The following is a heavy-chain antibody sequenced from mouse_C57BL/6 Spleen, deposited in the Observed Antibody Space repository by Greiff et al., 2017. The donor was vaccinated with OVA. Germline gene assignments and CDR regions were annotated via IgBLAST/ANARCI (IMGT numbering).Heavy chain of an antibody. CDR2: ISYDGSN. D-gene: IGHD1-1*01. J-gene: IGHJ4*01. CDR3: ARARNGGDMDY. CDR1: GYSITSGYY. V-gene: IGHV3-6*01. Sequence: EVKLLESGPGLVKPSQSLSLTCSVTGYSITSGYYWNWIRQFPGNKLEWMGYISYDGSNNYNPSLKNRISITRDTSKNQFFLKLNSVTTEDTATYYCARARNGGDMDYWGQGTSVTVSS.